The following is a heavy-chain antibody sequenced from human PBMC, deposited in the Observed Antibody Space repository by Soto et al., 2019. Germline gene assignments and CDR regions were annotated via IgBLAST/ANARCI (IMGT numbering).Heavy chain of an antibody. D-gene: IGHD3-9*01. CDR1: GYTFTSYD. CDR2: MNPNSGNT. V-gene: IGHV1-8*01. Sequence: ASVKVSCKASGYTFTSYDINWVRQATGQGLEWMGWMNPNSGNTGYAQKFQGRVTMTRNTSISTAYMELSSLRSEDTAVYYCARFYDILTGYDYWGQGTLVTVSS. CDR3: ARFYDILTGYDY. J-gene: IGHJ4*02.